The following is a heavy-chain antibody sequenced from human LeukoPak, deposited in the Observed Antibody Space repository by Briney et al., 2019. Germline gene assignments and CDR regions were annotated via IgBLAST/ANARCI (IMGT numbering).Heavy chain of an antibody. J-gene: IGHJ6*02. Sequence: PGGSRRLSCAASGFTFSSYWMHWVRQAPGKGLVWVSRINSDGSSTSYADSVKGRFTISRDNAKNSLYLQMNSLRAEDTAVYYCARSRMGGATREWYYYYGMDVWGQGTTVTVSS. V-gene: IGHV3-74*01. CDR2: INSDGSST. D-gene: IGHD1-26*01. CDR1: GFTFSSYW. CDR3: ARSRMGGATREWYYYYGMDV.